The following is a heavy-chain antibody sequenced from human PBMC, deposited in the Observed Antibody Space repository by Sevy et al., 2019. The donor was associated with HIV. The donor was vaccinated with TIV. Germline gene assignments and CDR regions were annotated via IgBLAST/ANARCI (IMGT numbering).Heavy chain of an antibody. J-gene: IGHJ6*02. CDR3: AAGRITMVRGVMIDGYYGMDV. D-gene: IGHD3-10*01. Sequence: ASVKVSCKASGYTFTGYYMHWVRQAPGQGLEWMGWINPNSGGTNYAQKFQGRVTMTRDTSISTAYMEQSRLRSDDTAVYYCAAGRITMVRGVMIDGYYGMDVWGQGTTVTVSS. CDR2: INPNSGGT. CDR1: GYTFTGYY. V-gene: IGHV1-2*02.